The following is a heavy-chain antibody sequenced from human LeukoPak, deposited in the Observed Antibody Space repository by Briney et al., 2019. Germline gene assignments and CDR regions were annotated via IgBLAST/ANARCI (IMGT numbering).Heavy chain of an antibody. CDR2: ISYHGSNE. D-gene: IGHD6-19*01. V-gene: IGHV3-30*18. Sequence: GGSLRLSCAASGFTFSSYGMHWVRQAPGKGLEWVAVISYHGSNENYADSVKGRFTISRDNSKNTLYLQMNSLRAEDTAVYYCAKQKGSGSGYYYYYMDVWGKGTTVTVSS. CDR1: GFTFSSYG. CDR3: AKQKGSGSGYYYYYMDV. J-gene: IGHJ6*03.